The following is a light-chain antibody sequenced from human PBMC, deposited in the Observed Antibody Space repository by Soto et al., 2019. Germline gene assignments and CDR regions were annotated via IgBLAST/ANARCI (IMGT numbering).Light chain of an antibody. CDR3: QQYNNWWT. CDR2: DAS. J-gene: IGKJ1*01. V-gene: IGKV3D-15*01. Sequence: IVMTQSPATLSVSPGERATLSCRASQSVSSYLAWYQQKPGQAPRLLIYDASNRATGIPARFSGSGSGTEFTLTISSLQSEDFAVYYCQQYNNWWTFGQGTKV. CDR1: QSVSSY.